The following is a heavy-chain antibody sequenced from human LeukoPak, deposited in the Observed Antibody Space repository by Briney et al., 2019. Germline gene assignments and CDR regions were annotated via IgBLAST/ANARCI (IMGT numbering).Heavy chain of an antibody. J-gene: IGHJ5*01. CDR3: GRELTAVVGNYFDS. V-gene: IGHV3-21*04. D-gene: IGHD4-11*01. Sequence: GGSLRLSCAASGFTFSSYGMNWVRQAPGKGLEWVSSISGSGGYIYYADSVKGRFSISRDNSKNTLYLQMDSLRREDTTVYYCGRELTAVVGNYFDSWCQGPRVAVTS. CDR2: ISGSGGYI. CDR1: GFTFSSYG.